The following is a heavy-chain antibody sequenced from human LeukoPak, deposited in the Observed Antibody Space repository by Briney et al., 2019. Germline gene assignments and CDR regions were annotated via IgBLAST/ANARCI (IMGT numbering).Heavy chain of an antibody. J-gene: IGHJ3*02. V-gene: IGHV3-13*01. D-gene: IGHD5-18*01. CDR1: GFTFSSYD. CDR2: IGTAGDT. Sequence: GGSLRLSCAASGFTFSSYDMHWVRQATGKGLEWVSAIGTAGDTYYPGSVKGRFTISRENAKNSLYLQMNSLRAGDTAVYYCARAEYSYGRLVANAFDIWGQGTMVTVSS. CDR3: ARAEYSYGRLVANAFDI.